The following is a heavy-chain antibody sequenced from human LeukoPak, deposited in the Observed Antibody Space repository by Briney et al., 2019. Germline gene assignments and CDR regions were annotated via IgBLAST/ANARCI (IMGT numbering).Heavy chain of an antibody. J-gene: IGHJ4*02. CDR2: ISSSSSYT. V-gene: IGHV3-11*06. CDR1: GFTFSDYC. Sequence: GGSLRLSCAASGFTFSDYCMSWIRQAPGKGLEWVSYISSSSSYTNYADSVKGRFTISRDNAKNSLYLQMNSLTAEDTAVYYCARGDSGSPSHFDYWGQGTLVTVSS. D-gene: IGHD6-13*01. CDR3: ARGDSGSPSHFDY.